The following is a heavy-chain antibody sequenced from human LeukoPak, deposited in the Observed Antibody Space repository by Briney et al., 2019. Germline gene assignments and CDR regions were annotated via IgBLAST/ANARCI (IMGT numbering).Heavy chain of an antibody. CDR1: GFTFSSYS. CDR3: ARDSCTNGVCYTTSFDY. V-gene: IGHV3-48*04. Sequence: GGSLRLSCAASGFTFSSYSMNWVRQAPGKGLEWVSYISSSSSTIYYADSVKGRFTISRDNAKNSLYLQMYSLRVEDTAVYYCARDSCTNGVCYTTSFDYWGQGTLVTVSS. CDR2: ISSSSSTI. D-gene: IGHD2-8*01. J-gene: IGHJ4*02.